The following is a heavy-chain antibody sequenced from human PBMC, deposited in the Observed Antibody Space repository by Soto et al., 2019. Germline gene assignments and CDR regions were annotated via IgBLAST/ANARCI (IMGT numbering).Heavy chain of an antibody. V-gene: IGHV4-4*07. CDR1: GRSMIGYY. D-gene: IGHD3-9*01. CDR2: IYTSGTT. J-gene: IGHJ4*02. CDR3: AREDYYDTGYYVV. Sequence: XGTLSLTCTVSGRSMIGYYWSWIRPPSGERLEWIGRIYTSGTTDFNPSLKGRVTMSVDTSKNQFSLKLTSVTAADTALYYCAREDYYDTGYYVVWGQGTQVTVSS.